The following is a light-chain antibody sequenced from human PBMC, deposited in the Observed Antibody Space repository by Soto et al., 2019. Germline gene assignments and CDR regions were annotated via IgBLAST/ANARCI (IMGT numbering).Light chain of an antibody. CDR3: QQRSNWPWT. J-gene: IGKJ1*01. V-gene: IGKV3D-20*02. CDR2: GAS. Sequence: EIVLTQSPGTLSLSPGERASLSCRASQRISSGYLAWYQQKPGQAPRLLIYGASNRATDIPDRFSGGGSGTVFTLTISRLEPEDFAVYYCQQRSNWPWTFGQGTKVEI. CDR1: QRISSGY.